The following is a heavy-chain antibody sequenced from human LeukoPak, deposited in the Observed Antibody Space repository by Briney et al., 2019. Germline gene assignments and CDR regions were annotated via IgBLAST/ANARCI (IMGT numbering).Heavy chain of an antibody. J-gene: IGHJ4*02. V-gene: IGHV1-2*02. Sequence: ASVKVSCKASGYTFTGYFLHWVRQAPGQGLEWMGWINPISGGTSYAQKFQGRVTMTRDTSISTAYMELSSLRSDDMAVYYCARICSSLSCDYWGQGTLVTVSS. D-gene: IGHD2-2*01. CDR1: GYTFTGYF. CDR2: INPISGGT. CDR3: ARICSSLSCDY.